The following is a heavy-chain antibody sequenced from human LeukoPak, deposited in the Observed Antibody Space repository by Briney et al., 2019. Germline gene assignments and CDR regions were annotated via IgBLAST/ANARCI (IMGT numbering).Heavy chain of an antibody. D-gene: IGHD3-3*01. CDR2: IYSSGNT. CDR1: GGSISTTNYY. Sequence: KSSETLSLTCTVSGGSISTTNYYWGWIRQPPGRDLEWIGSIYSSGNTYYNPSLESRVTISVDTSKNQLSLKLTSATAADTSVYYCARHSGLRSPFDPWGQGTLVTVS. J-gene: IGHJ5*02. CDR3: ARHSGLRSPFDP. V-gene: IGHV4-39*01.